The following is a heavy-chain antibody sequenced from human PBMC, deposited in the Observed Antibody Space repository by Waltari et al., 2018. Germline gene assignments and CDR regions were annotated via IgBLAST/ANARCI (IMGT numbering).Heavy chain of an antibody. CDR2: IYHSGST. CDR1: GYSISSGYY. Sequence: QVQLQESGPGLVKPSETLSLTCAASGYSISSGYYWGWIRQPPGTGLEWIGSIYHSGSTYYNPSLKSRVTISVDTSKSQFSRKLSSVTAADTAVYYCARLRAARPYYFDYWGQGTLVTVSS. J-gene: IGHJ4*02. V-gene: IGHV4-38-2*01. CDR3: ARLRAARPYYFDY. D-gene: IGHD6-6*01.